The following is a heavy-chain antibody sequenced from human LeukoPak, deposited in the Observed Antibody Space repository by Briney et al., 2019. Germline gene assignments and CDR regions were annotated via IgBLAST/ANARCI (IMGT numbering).Heavy chain of an antibody. J-gene: IGHJ6*03. V-gene: IGHV3-53*01. Sequence: PGGSLSLSCAASGFTVSSNYMSWVRQAPGKGLEWVSVIYSGGSTYYADSVKGRFTISRDNSKNTLYLQMNSLRAEDTAVYYCARTLAYYDILTTYYYYYMDVWGKGTTVTVSS. D-gene: IGHD3-9*01. CDR3: ARTLAYYDILTTYYYYYMDV. CDR1: GFTVSSNY. CDR2: IYSGGST.